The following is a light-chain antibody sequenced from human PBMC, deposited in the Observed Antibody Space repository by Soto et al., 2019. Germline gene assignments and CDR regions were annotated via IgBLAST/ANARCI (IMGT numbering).Light chain of an antibody. CDR1: QSISRY. CDR2: GAS. Sequence: DIQMTQSPSSLSASVGDRVTITCRASQSISRYLNWYQQKPGEAPKLLLCGASSLQRGVQSWFSGSGSGTDFTVTIISLQPEDFATYYCQQNYSTPRTFGQGTKVELK. J-gene: IGKJ1*01. V-gene: IGKV1-39*01. CDR3: QQNYSTPRT.